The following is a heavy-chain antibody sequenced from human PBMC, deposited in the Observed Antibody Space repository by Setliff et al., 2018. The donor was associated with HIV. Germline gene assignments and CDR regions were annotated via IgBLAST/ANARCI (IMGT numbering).Heavy chain of an antibody. CDR2: IYYSGST. CDR3: ARHVFVGIGGYDAFDI. D-gene: IGHD3-10*01. J-gene: IGHJ3*02. V-gene: IGHV4-59*08. CDR1: GGSISTYY. Sequence: PSETLSLTCTVSGGSISTYYWSWIRQPPGKGLEWIGYIYYSGSTNYNPSLKSRVTISVDTSKNQFSLKLRSVTAADTGVYYCARHVFVGIGGYDAFDIWGQGTMVTVS.